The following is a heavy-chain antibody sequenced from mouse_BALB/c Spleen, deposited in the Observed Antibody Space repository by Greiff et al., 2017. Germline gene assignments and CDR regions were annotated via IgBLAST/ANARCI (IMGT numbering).Heavy chain of an antibody. CDR3: ARAYYDYAVDY. J-gene: IGHJ4*01. V-gene: IGHV1-7*01. D-gene: IGHD2-10*01. CDR2: INPSTGYT. Sequence: QVQLQQSGAELAKPGASVKMSCKASGYTFTSYWMHWVKQRPGQGLEWIGYINPSTGYTEYNQKFKDKATLTADKSSSTAYMQLSSLTSEDSAVYYCARAYYDYAVDYWGQGTSVTGSS. CDR1: GYTFTSYW.